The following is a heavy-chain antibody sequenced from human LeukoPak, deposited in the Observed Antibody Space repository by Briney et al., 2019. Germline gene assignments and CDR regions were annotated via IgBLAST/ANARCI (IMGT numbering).Heavy chain of an antibody. D-gene: IGHD6-19*01. CDR3: ASPIAVAGSDAFDI. J-gene: IGHJ3*02. Sequence: GGSLRLSCTASGFTFSNYWMHCVRQAPGQGLVWVSRISNDGSDTRYAASVKGQFTISSDNAKNSLYLQMNSLRAEDTAVYYCASPIAVAGSDAFDIWGQGTMVTVSS. CDR2: ISNDGSDT. V-gene: IGHV3-74*01. CDR1: GFTFSNYW.